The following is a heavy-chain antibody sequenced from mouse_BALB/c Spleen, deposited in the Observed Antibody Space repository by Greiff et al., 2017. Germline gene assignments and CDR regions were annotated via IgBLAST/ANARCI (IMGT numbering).Heavy chain of an antibody. CDR2: ISYSGST. D-gene: IGHD1-1*01. J-gene: IGHJ1*01. Sequence: EVKLQESGPSLVKPSQTLSLTCSVTGDSITSGYWNWIRKFPGNKLEYMGYISYSGSTYYNPSLKSRISITRDTSKNQYYLQLNSVTTEDTATYYCARYPPDYYGSSYWYFDVWGAGTTVTVSS. CDR1: GDSITSGY. CDR3: ARYPPDYYGSSYWYFDV. V-gene: IGHV3-8*02.